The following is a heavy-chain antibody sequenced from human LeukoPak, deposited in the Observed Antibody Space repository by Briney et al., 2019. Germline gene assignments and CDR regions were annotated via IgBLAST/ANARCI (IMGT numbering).Heavy chain of an antibody. CDR2: IKQDGSEK. V-gene: IGHV3-7*03. CDR3: ARSRIAVPPGYYGMDV. CDR1: GFTFSSYW. J-gene: IGHJ6*02. Sequence: PGGSLRLSCAASGFTFSSYWMSWVRQAPGKGLEWVANIKQDGSEKYYVDSVKGRFTISRDNAKNSLYLRMNSLRAEDTAVYYCARSRIAVPPGYYGMDVWGQGTTVTVSS. D-gene: IGHD6-19*01.